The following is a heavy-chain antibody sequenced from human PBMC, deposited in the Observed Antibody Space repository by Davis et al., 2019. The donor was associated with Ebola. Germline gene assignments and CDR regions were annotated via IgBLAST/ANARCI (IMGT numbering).Heavy chain of an antibody. CDR1: GFTFSSYS. J-gene: IGHJ4*02. CDR3: VSFTNDQWLVRNY. CDR2: ISSSSSTI. Sequence: GESLKISCAASGFTFSSYSMNWVRQAPGKGLEWVSYISSSSSTIYYADSVKGRFTISRDNAKNSLYLQMNSLRVDDTAVYYCVSFTNDQWLVRNYWGQGTLVTVSS. V-gene: IGHV3-48*01. D-gene: IGHD6-19*01.